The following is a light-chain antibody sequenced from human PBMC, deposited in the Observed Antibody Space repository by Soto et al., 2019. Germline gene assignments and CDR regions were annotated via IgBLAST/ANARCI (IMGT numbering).Light chain of an antibody. J-gene: IGKJ4*01. V-gene: IGKV3-11*01. CDR1: QSVSSY. CDR3: QQSSNWLT. Sequence: EIVFTQSPATLSLSAGERATLSCRASQSVSSYLAWYQQKPGQAPRLLIYDASNRATGIPARFSGSGSGTDFTPTISSLEPEDFAVYYCQQSSNWLTFGGGTKVDIK. CDR2: DAS.